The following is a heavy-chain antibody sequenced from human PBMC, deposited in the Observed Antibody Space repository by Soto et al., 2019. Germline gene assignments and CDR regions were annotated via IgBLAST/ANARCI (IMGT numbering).Heavy chain of an antibody. CDR1: GGSISSYY. CDR2: IYYSGST. V-gene: IGHV4-59*01. CDR3: ASSSSSWYFDY. Sequence: QVQLQESGPGLVKPSETLSLTCTVSGGSISSYYXXXXXXXXXKGLEWIGYIYYSGSTNYNPSLKSRVTISVDTSKNQFSLKLSSVTAADTAVYYCASSSSSWYFDYWGQGTLVTVSS. J-gene: IGHJ4*02. D-gene: IGHD6-13*01.